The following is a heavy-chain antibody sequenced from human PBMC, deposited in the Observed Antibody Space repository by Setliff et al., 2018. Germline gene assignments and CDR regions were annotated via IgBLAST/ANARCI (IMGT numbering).Heavy chain of an antibody. CDR1: GYSISSGYY. V-gene: IGHV4-38-2*01. D-gene: IGHD2-2*01. CDR2: IYHSGST. CDR3: ARKSRNIVVVPAAVIYYYYYYMDV. Sequence: PSETLSLTCAVSGYSISSGYYWGWIRQPPGKGLEWIGSIYHSGSTYYNPSLKSRVTISVDTSKNQFSLKLSSVTAADTAVYYCARKSRNIVVVPAAVIYYYYYYMDVWGKGTTVTVSS. J-gene: IGHJ6*03.